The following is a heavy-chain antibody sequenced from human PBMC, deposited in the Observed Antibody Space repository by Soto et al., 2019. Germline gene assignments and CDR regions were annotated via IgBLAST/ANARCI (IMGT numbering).Heavy chain of an antibody. CDR2: IYYSGST. CDR3: ARETTWLGGAFDI. D-gene: IGHD6-19*01. V-gene: IGHV4-59*01. J-gene: IGHJ3*02. CDR1: GGSISSYY. Sequence: QVQLQESGPGLVKPSETLSLTCTVSGGSISSYYWSWIRQPPGKGLEWIGYIYYSGSTNYNPSLKSRVTISVDTSKNQFSLKLSSVTAADTAVYYCARETTWLGGAFDIWGQGTMVTVSS.